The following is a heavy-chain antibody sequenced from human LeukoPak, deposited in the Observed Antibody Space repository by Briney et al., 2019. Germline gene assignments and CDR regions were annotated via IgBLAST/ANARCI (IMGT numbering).Heavy chain of an antibody. V-gene: IGHV3-66*02. CDR1: GFTVSSNY. CDR3: ATRYCSGTSCYRGAFGV. J-gene: IGHJ3*01. Sequence: PGGSLRLSCAASGFTVSSNYMSWVRQAPGKGLEWVSLIYSGGDTYYADSVKGRFTISRDNSKNTLYLQMNNLRADDTAVYYCATRYCSGTSCYRGAFGVWGQGTMVTVSS. D-gene: IGHD2-2*02. CDR2: IYSGGDT.